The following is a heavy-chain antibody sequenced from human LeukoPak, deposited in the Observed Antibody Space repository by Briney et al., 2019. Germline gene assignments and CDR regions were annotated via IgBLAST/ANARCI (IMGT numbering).Heavy chain of an antibody. CDR3: ARAEMSLRSLDV. Sequence: PGGSLRLSCAASGFTFSSYWMHWVRQAPGKGLVWVSRINTDGSTSYADSVKGRFTISRDNAKNTLYLQMNSLRAEDTAVYYCARAEMSLRSLDVWGKGTTVTVSS. CDR2: INTDGST. J-gene: IGHJ6*04. D-gene: IGHD3-3*01. V-gene: IGHV3-74*01. CDR1: GFTFSSYW.